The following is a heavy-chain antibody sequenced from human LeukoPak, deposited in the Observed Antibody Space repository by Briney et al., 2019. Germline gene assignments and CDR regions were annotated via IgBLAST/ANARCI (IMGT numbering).Heavy chain of an antibody. J-gene: IGHJ2*01. CDR1: SGSISTSNYY. D-gene: IGHD3-16*01. CDR3: ARDMERVMITFGGPKRYFDL. V-gene: IGHV4-39*07. Sequence: SETLSLTCTVSSGSISTSNYYWGWVRQPPGKALEWIGNIFYSGSTYYSPSLKSRVTISLDTSRNQFSLKLSSVTAADTAVYYCARDMERVMITFGGPKRYFDLWGRGTLVTVSS. CDR2: IFYSGST.